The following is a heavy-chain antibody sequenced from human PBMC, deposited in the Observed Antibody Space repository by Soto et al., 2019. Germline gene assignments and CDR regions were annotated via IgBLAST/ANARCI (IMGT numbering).Heavy chain of an antibody. J-gene: IGHJ5*02. CDR2: ISAYNGNT. CDR3: ARDRDYVWGSYLLGAEGIKRFDP. CDR1: GYTFTSYG. Sequence: QVQLVQSGAEVKKPGASVKVSCKASGYTFTSYGISWVRQAPGQGLEWMGWISAYNGNTNYAQKLQGRVTRTTDTSTSTAYMELRSLRSDDTAVYYCARDRDYVWGSYLLGAEGIKRFDPWGQGTLVTVSS. V-gene: IGHV1-18*04. D-gene: IGHD3-16*02.